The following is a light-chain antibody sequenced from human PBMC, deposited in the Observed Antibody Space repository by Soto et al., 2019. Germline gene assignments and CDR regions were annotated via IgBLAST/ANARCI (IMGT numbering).Light chain of an antibody. V-gene: IGKV3-20*01. CDR2: GAS. CDR1: QSVSSNF. J-gene: IGKJ2*01. CDR3: QQYHSSPYT. Sequence: EIVLTQSPGTLSLSPGERATLSCWASQSVSSNFLAWYQQKPGQAPRLLIYGASHRPTGIPDRFSGSGSGTDFTLTISRLEPEDFAVFYCQQYHSSPYTFGQGTKLDIK.